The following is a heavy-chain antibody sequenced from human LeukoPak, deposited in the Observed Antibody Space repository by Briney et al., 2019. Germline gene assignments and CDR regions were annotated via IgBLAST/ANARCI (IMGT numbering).Heavy chain of an antibody. D-gene: IGHD3-9*01. V-gene: IGHV3-30*18. J-gene: IGHJ4*02. CDR3: AKAPVDYDILTGYFDY. CDR2: ISYDGGNK. CDR1: GFTFSSSG. Sequence: GGSLRLSCAASGFTFSSSGMHWVRQAPGKGLEWVAVISYDGGNKYYADSVKGRFTISRDNSKNTLYLQMNTLRAEDTAVYYCAKAPVDYDILTGYFDYWGQGTLVTVSS.